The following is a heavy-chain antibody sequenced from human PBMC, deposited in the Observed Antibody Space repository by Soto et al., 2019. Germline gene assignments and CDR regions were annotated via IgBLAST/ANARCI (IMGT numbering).Heavy chain of an antibody. CDR1: GGSISSYY. D-gene: IGHD3-9*01. CDR2: IYYGGST. Sequence: PSETLSLTCTVSGGSISSYYWSWIRQPPGKGLEWIGYIYYGGSTNYNPSLKSRVTISVDTSKNQFSLKLSSVTAADTAVYYCASLYDILTGYNWFDPWGQGTLVTVSS. J-gene: IGHJ5*02. V-gene: IGHV4-59*08. CDR3: ASLYDILTGYNWFDP.